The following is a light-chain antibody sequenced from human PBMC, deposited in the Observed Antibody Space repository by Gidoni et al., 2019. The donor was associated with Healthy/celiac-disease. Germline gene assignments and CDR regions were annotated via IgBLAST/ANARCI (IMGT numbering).Light chain of an antibody. V-gene: IGKV3-11*01. CDR2: DAS. J-gene: IGKJ1*01. CDR1: QSASSY. Sequence: EIVLTQSPATLSLSPGERATLSCRASQSASSYLAWYQQKPDQAPRLLIYDASNRATGIPARFSGSGSGTDFTLTISSLEPEDFAVYYCQQRSNWWTFGQGTKVEIK. CDR3: QQRSNWWT.